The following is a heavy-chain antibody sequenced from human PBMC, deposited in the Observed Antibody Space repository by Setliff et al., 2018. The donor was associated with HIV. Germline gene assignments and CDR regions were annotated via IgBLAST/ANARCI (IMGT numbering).Heavy chain of an antibody. J-gene: IGHJ6*02. V-gene: IGHV4-39*01. D-gene: IGHD3-3*01. CDR3: ARIFGDQGYYYGMDV. CDR1: GDSISSSSYY. CDR2: IYYSGST. Sequence: PSETLSLTCSVSGDSISSSSYYWGWIRQPPGKGLEWIGSIYYSGSTYYNPSLNSRVTISVDASKNQFSLKLSSVTAADTAVYYCARIFGDQGYYYGMDVWGQGTTVTVSS.